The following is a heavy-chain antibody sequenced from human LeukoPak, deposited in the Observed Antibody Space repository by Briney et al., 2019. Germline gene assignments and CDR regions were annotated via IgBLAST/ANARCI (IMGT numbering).Heavy chain of an antibody. Sequence: PSETLSLTCTVSGYSISSGYYWGWIRQPPGKGLEWIGSIYHSGSTYYNPSLKSRVTISVDTSKNQFSLKLSSVTAADTAVYYCARTWPRVAAFDYWGQGTLVTVSS. CDR2: IYHSGST. CDR1: GYSISSGYY. CDR3: ARTWPRVAAFDY. J-gene: IGHJ4*02. V-gene: IGHV4-38-2*02. D-gene: IGHD6-19*01.